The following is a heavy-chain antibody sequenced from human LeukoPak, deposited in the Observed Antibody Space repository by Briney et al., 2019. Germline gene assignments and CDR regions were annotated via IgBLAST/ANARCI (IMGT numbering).Heavy chain of an antibody. V-gene: IGHV1-18*01. CDR1: GYTFSSYA. J-gene: IGHJ4*02. CDR3: AAEGGVTTQFDN. D-gene: IGHD3-3*01. CDR2: IIPYDGKR. Sequence: ASVKVSCKASGYTFSSYAISWVRQAPGQGLEWLGWIIPYDGKRNYAQKFEGQVTITTDTSTSTAYMELKSLRPEDTAVYYCAAEGGVTTQFDNWGQGTPVIVSS.